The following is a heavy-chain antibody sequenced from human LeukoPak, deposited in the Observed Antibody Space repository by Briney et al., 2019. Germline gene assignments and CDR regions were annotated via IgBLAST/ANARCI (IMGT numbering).Heavy chain of an antibody. CDR2: ISSNGGST. J-gene: IGHJ4*02. CDR3: ARSWGRTVPTRSPFDY. CDR1: GFTFSSYA. D-gene: IGHD4-17*01. Sequence: GGSLRLSCAASGFTFSSYAMHWVRQAPGKGLEYVSAISSNGGSTYYAHSVKGRFTISRDNSKHTLYLQMGSLRAEDMAVYYCARSWGRTVPTRSPFDYWGQGTLVTVSS. V-gene: IGHV3-64*01.